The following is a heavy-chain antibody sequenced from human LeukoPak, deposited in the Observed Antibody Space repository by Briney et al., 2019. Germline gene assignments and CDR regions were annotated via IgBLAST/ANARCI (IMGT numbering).Heavy chain of an antibody. J-gene: IGHJ4*02. D-gene: IGHD3-22*01. V-gene: IGHV3-30*18. CDR2: ISYDGSNK. Sequence: QSGRSLRLSCAASGFTFSSYGMHGVRQAPGKGLEWVAVISYDGSNKYYADSVKGRFTISRDNYKNTLYLQMNSLRAEDTAVYYCAKDLVSYDSSGYPFDYWGQGTLVTVSS. CDR1: GFTFSSYG. CDR3: AKDLVSYDSSGYPFDY.